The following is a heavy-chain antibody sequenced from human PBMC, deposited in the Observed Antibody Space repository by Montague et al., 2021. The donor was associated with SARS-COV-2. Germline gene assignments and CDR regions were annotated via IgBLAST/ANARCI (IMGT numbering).Heavy chain of an antibody. D-gene: IGHD3-3*01. CDR1: DYSISSGYY. CDR3: ARDVRYYDFWSGRAQTSPDY. CDR2: IYHSGST. Sequence: SETLSLTCTVSDYSISSGYYWGWIRQPPGKGLEWIGSIYHSGSTXXNPXXXSRVTISVDTSKNQFSLKLSSVTAADTAVYYCARDVRYYDFWSGRAQTSPDYWGQGTLVTVSS. V-gene: IGHV4-38-2*02. J-gene: IGHJ4*02.